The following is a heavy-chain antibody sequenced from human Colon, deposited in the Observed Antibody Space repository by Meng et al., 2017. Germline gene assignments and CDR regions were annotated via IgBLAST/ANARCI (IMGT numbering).Heavy chain of an antibody. D-gene: IGHD3-10*01. CDR3: ARSITMVRGSALGFDY. J-gene: IGHJ4*02. Sequence: GGSLRLSCAASGFTFSSYSMNWVRQAPGKGLECVSSISSSSSYIYYADSVKGRFTISGDNAKNSLYLQMNSLRAEDTAVYYCARSITMVRGSALGFDYWGQGTLVTVSS. V-gene: IGHV3-21*01. CDR2: ISSSSSYI. CDR1: GFTFSSYS.